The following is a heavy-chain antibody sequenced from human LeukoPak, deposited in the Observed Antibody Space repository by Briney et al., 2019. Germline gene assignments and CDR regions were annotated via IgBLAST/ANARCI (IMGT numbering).Heavy chain of an antibody. D-gene: IGHD6-6*01. CDR3: ATKKARPGYYYMDV. CDR1: GYTLTELS. J-gene: IGHJ6*03. Sequence: ASVKVSCKVSGYTLTELSMHWVRQAPGKGLEWMGGFDPEDGETIYAQKFQGRVTMTEDTSTDTAYMELSSLRSEDTAVYYCATKKARPGYYYMDVWGKGTTVTVSS. V-gene: IGHV1-24*01. CDR2: FDPEDGET.